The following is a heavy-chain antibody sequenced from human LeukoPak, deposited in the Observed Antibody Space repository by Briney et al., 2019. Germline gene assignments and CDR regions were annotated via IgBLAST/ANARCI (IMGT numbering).Heavy chain of an antibody. J-gene: IGHJ4*02. CDR1: GFTFSSYG. CDR2: MWYDGSNK. V-gene: IGHV3-33*01. Sequence: GGSLRLSCAASGFTFSSYGMHWVRQAPGKGLEWVAVMWYDGSNKYYADSVKGRFTISRDNSKNTLYLQMNSLRAEDTAVYYCARDWSSFVVVPAAMYYWGQGTLVTVSS. D-gene: IGHD2-2*01. CDR3: ARDWSSFVVVPAAMYY.